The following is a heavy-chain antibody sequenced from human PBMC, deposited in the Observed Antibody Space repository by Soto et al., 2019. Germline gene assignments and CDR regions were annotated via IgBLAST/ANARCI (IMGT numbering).Heavy chain of an antibody. CDR2: IYYRGST. D-gene: IGHD4-17*01. CDR1: GDSVSSGSYH. V-gene: IGHV4-61*01. J-gene: IGHJ4*02. Sequence: QVQLQESGPGLVKPSETLSLTCIVSGDSVSSGSYHWSWIRQPPGKGLEWIGYIYYRGSTNYNPSLESRVTISVDTYRNQFSLKVNSVTAADTAVYYCARGLDYVGFDYWGQGTLVAVSS. CDR3: ARGLDYVGFDY.